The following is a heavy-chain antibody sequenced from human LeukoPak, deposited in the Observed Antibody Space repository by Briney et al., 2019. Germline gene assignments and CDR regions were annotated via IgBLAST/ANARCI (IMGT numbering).Heavy chain of an antibody. J-gene: IGHJ5*02. Sequence: SETLSLTCAVYDGSFSGYYWSWIRQPPGKGLEWIGEINHSGSTNYNPSLKSRVTISVDTSKNQFSLKLSSVTAADTAVYYCARDPLAHYYDSSGYYGPWFDPWGQGTLVTVSS. CDR3: ARDPLAHYYDSSGYYGPWFDP. CDR2: INHSGST. V-gene: IGHV4-34*01. D-gene: IGHD3-22*01. CDR1: DGSFSGYY.